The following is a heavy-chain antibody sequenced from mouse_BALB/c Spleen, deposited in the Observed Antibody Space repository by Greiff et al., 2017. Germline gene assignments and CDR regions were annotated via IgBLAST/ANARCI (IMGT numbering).Heavy chain of an antibody. D-gene: IGHD2-3*01. CDR1: GFNIKDTY. V-gene: IGHV14-3*02. J-gene: IGHJ3*01. Sequence: VQLQQSGAELVKPGASVKLSCTASGFNIKDTYMHWVKQRPEQGLEWIGRIDPANGNTKYDPKFQGKATITADTSSNTAYLQLSSLTSEDTAVYYCASEIYDVYYVAYWGQGTLVTVSA. CDR2: IDPANGNT. CDR3: ASEIYDVYYVAY.